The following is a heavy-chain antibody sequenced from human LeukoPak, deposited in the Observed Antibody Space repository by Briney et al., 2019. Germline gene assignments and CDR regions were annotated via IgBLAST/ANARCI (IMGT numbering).Heavy chain of an antibody. Sequence: PGGSLRLSCAASGFTFGDYWMSWIRQAPGKGLEWVANIKQDGSEKYYVDSVKGRFTISRDNAKNSLYLQMNSLRAEDTAVYYCARVDWNYYGMDVWGQGTTVTVSS. CDR2: IKQDGSEK. D-gene: IGHD1-1*01. CDR1: GFTFGDYW. V-gene: IGHV3-7*01. CDR3: ARVDWNYYGMDV. J-gene: IGHJ6*02.